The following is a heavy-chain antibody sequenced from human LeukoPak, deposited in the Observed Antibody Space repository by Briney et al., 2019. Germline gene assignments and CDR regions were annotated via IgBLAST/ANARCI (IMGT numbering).Heavy chain of an antibody. CDR2: VNPNSGGT. V-gene: IGHV1-2*02. CDR1: GYTFTGYY. CDR3: ARVRGSYSSDAFDI. D-gene: IGHD1-26*01. J-gene: IGHJ3*02. Sequence: GASVKVSCKASGYTFTGYYMHWVRQAPGQGLEWMGWVNPNSGGTDFAQNFQGRVTMTRDTSISTAYMELSSLRSDDTAVYYCARVRGSYSSDAFDIWGQGTMVTVSS.